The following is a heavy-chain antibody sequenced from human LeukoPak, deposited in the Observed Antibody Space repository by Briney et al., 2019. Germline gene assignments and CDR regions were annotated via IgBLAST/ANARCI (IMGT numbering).Heavy chain of an antibody. V-gene: IGHV4-59*01. CDR3: AGGVGSSRYYYYYMGV. Sequence: SETLSLTCTVSGGSISSYYWSWIRQPPGKGLEWIGYIYYSGSTNYNPSLKSRVTISVDTSKNQFSLKLSSVTAADTAVYYCAGGVGSSRYYYYYMGVWGKGTTVTVSS. CDR1: GGSISSYY. D-gene: IGHD6-13*01. J-gene: IGHJ6*03. CDR2: IYYSGST.